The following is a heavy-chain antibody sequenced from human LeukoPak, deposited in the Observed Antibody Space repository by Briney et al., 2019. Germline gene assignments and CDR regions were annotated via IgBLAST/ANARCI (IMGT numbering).Heavy chain of an antibody. CDR1: GYSISSGYY. D-gene: IGHD2-21*01. CDR2: IYHSEST. Sequence: SETLSLTCAVSGYSISSGYYWGWIRQPPGKGLEWIGSIYHSESTYYNPSLKSRVTISVDTSKNQFSLKLSSVTAADTAVYYCARHIRGPTDYWGQGTLVTVSS. J-gene: IGHJ4*02. CDR3: ARHIRGPTDY. V-gene: IGHV4-38-2*01.